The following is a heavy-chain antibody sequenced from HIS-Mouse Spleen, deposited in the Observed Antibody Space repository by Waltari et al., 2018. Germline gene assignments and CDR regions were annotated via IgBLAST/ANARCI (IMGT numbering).Heavy chain of an antibody. CDR2: ISGSGGST. J-gene: IGHJ4*02. CDR1: GFTFSSGA. D-gene: IGHD3-10*01. Sequence: EVQLLESGGGLVQPGGSLRLSCAASGFTFSSGAVSWVRQAPGKGLEWVSAISGSGGSTYYADSVKGRFTISRDNSKNTLYLQMNSLRAEDTAVYYCAQNYYGSGSYYYWGQGTLVTVSS. V-gene: IGHV3-23*01. CDR3: AQNYYGSGSYYY.